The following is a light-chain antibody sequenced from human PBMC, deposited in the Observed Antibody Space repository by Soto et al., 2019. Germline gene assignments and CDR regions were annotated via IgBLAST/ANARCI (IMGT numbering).Light chain of an antibody. J-gene: IGLJ1*01. Sequence: QSVLTQPPSASGTPGQRVTISCSGSSSNIGTYTVNWYQQFPGTASKLLIYNNDQRPSGVPDRFSGFKYCTAASLAISGLQSEDEAEYYCVAWDDSLSGLYVFGTATKLTVL. CDR3: VAWDDSLSGLYV. CDR1: SSNIGTYT. V-gene: IGLV1-44*01. CDR2: NND.